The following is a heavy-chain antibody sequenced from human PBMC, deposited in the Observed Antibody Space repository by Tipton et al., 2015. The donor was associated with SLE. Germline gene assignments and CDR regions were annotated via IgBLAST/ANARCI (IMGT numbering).Heavy chain of an antibody. Sequence: TLSLTCTVSGDSLIGSHWTWIRQPAGKGLVWVGRIYNGGSTNYNPSLKSRLSMSVDTSKNQMSLKLNSVTAADTAVYYCARTNRGCFDYWGQGTLVTVSS. J-gene: IGHJ4*02. CDR3: ARTNRGCFDY. CDR1: GDSLIGSH. V-gene: IGHV4-4*07. D-gene: IGHD2-8*01. CDR2: IYNGGST.